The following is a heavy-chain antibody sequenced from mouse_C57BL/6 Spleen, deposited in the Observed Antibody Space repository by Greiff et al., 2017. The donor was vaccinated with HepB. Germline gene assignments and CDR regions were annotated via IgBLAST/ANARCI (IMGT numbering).Heavy chain of an antibody. V-gene: IGHV5-4*03. CDR3: ARGGGTRYFDV. Sequence: EVNVVESGGGLVKPGGSLKLSCAASGFTFSSYAMSWVRQTPEKRLEWVATISDGGSYTYYPDNVKGRFTISRDNAKNNLYLQMSHLKSEDTAMYYCARGGGTRYFDVWGTGTTVTVSS. CDR2: ISDGGSYT. D-gene: IGHD4-1*01. CDR1: GFTFSSYA. J-gene: IGHJ1*03.